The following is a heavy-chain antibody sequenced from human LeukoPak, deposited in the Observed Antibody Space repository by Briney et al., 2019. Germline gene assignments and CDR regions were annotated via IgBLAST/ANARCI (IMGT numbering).Heavy chain of an antibody. Sequence: GGPLRLSCAASGLTFRSYSMNWVRQAPGKGLEWVSSISSSSSYIYYADSVKGRFTISRDNAKNSLYLQMNSLRAEDTAVYYCARFTAVAGFDYWGQGTLVTVSS. CDR1: GLTFRSYS. CDR3: ARFTAVAGFDY. J-gene: IGHJ4*02. CDR2: ISSSSSYI. V-gene: IGHV3-21*01. D-gene: IGHD6-19*01.